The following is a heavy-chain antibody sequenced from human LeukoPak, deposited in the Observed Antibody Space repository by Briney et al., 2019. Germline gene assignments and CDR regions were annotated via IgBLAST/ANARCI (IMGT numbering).Heavy chain of an antibody. V-gene: IGHV1-2*02. J-gene: IGHJ5*02. Sequence: ASVKVSCRASGYTFTDYYIHWVRQAPGQGLEWMGWTNPDNGGTNYQGRVTMTRDTSIRTVYMDLSRLRSDATAVFYCTREARVGNWFDPWGQGTQVTVSS. CDR1: GYTFTDYY. CDR2: TNPDNGGT. D-gene: IGHD2-2*01. CDR3: TREARVGNWFDP.